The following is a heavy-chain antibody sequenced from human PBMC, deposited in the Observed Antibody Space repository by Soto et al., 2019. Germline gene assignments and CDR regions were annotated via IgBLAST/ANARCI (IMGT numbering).Heavy chain of an antibody. CDR1: GYDFTAYD. CDR2: MDPINGAT. J-gene: IGHJ6*02. V-gene: IGHV1-8*02. Sequence: ASVKVSCKASGYDFTAYDINWVRQASGQGLEWMGWMDPINGATGSARRFQGRVSMTRNTATGTAYLALTSLRSDDTAVYYCGRGPSPRAPAGGTPYYYAMDVWGQGTTVTVSS. CDR3: GRGPSPRAPAGGTPYYYAMDV. D-gene: IGHD6-13*01.